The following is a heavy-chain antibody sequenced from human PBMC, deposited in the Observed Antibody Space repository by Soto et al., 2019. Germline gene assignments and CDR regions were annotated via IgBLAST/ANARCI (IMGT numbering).Heavy chain of an antibody. D-gene: IGHD6-13*01. CDR3: AKGEQQMVHGHAFDI. V-gene: IGHV3-23*01. CDR2: ISGSGGST. Sequence: GGSLRLSCAASGFAFSSYAMSWVRQAPGQGLEWVSAISGSGGSTYYADSVKGRFTISRDNSKNTLYLQMSSLRAEDTAVDYCAKGEQQMVHGHAFDIWGQGTMVTVSS. J-gene: IGHJ3*02. CDR1: GFAFSSYA.